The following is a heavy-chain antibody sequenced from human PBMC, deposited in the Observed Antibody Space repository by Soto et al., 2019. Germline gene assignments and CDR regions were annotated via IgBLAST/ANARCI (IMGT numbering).Heavy chain of an antibody. V-gene: IGHV4-34*01. CDR3: PRQYDYPFNAFDF. J-gene: IGHJ3*01. CDR2: INHSGST. Sequence: QVQLQQWGAGLLKPSETLSLTCAVYGGSFSDYYWTWIRQPPGKGLEWIGEINHSGSTNYTPSLKSRLTISVDTSKNQFALKLTSVTAAVTAVYYCPRQYDYPFNAFDFWGQGTMVTVSS. CDR1: GGSFSDYY. D-gene: IGHD5-12*01.